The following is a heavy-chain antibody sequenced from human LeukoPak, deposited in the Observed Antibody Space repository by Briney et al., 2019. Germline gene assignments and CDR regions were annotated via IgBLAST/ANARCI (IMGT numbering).Heavy chain of an antibody. V-gene: IGHV1-2*02. Sequence: GASVKVSCKASGYTFTGYYMHWVRQAPGQGLEWMGWINPNSGGTNYAQKFQGRVTMTRDTSISTAYMELSRLRSDDTAVYYCARDRGSGWYGTAFDIWGQGTMVTVSS. J-gene: IGHJ3*02. CDR1: GYTFTGYY. D-gene: IGHD6-19*01. CDR2: INPNSGGT. CDR3: ARDRGSGWYGTAFDI.